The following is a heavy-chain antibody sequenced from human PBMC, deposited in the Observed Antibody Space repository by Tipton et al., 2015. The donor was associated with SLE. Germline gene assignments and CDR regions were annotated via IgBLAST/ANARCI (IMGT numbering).Heavy chain of an antibody. V-gene: IGHV3-11*01. CDR3: ARKPYGGLYYFDY. CDR1: GFTFSDYY. Sequence: SLRLSCAASGFTFSDYYMSWIRQAPGKGLEWVSYISSSGSTIYYADSVKGRFTISRDNAKNSLYLQMNGLRAEDTAVYYCARKPYGGLYYFDYWGQGTLVTVSS. CDR2: ISSSGSTI. D-gene: IGHD3-16*01. J-gene: IGHJ4*02.